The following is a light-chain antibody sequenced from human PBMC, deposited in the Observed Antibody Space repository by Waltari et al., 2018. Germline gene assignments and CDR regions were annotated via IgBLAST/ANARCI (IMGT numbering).Light chain of an antibody. V-gene: IGLV6-57*01. CDR1: SGSIARND. CDR3: QSYESSNLGV. Sequence: FMLTQPHSVSESPGQTVTISCTRSSGSIARNDVQWSQQRPGSSPTTLIYWDNQRPSGVPDRFSGSIDSSSNSASLTISGLKTEDEADYYCQSYESSNLGVFGGGTKLTVL. J-gene: IGLJ3*02. CDR2: WDN.